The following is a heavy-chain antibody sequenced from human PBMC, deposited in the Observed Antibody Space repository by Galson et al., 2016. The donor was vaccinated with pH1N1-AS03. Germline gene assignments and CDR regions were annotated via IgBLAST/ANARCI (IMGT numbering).Heavy chain of an antibody. CDR1: GGSIRSSNYY. CDR3: ARLRMSGSDWGVFDL. Sequence: SETLSLTCAASGGSIRSSNYYWGWIRQPPGKGLEWIGSMYYTGTNFYNPSLKSRVSMSVDTSKNQFSLSLNSVTAADTAVYYCARLRMSGSDWGVFDLWGQGTMVTVSS. D-gene: IGHD2-21*01. V-gene: IGHV4-39*01. J-gene: IGHJ3*01. CDR2: MYYTGTN.